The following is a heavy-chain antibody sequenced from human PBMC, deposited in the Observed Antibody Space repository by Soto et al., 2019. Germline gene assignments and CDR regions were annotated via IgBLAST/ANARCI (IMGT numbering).Heavy chain of an antibody. CDR3: ARLVPSSGWYDDYYYGMDV. D-gene: IGHD6-19*01. Sequence: QVQLVQSGAEVKKPGASVKVSCRASGYSFTDYAIHWVRQAPGQRLEWMGWINGGNGNTKYSQKFQGRVTITRDTSASTAYMELSSLRSEDTAVYYCARLVPSSGWYDDYYYGMDVWGQGTTVTVSS. CDR2: INGGNGNT. V-gene: IGHV1-3*01. CDR1: GYSFTDYA. J-gene: IGHJ6*02.